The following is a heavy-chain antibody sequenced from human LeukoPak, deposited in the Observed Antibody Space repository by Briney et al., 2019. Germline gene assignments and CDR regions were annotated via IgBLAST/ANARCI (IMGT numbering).Heavy chain of an antibody. Sequence: PSETPSLTRTVSRGSLSSGGYYSSCIRHHPGNCMEWIGYINFRGTTYYNPSLTSRVTISVDTSKNQFSLKLSSVTAADTAVYYCAREGGPHCSSTSCYSEYWGQKTLVTVSS. CDR1: RGSLSSGGYY. D-gene: IGHD2-2*01. CDR3: AREGGPHCSSTSCYSEY. J-gene: IGHJ4*03. CDR2: INFRGTT. V-gene: IGHV4-31*03.